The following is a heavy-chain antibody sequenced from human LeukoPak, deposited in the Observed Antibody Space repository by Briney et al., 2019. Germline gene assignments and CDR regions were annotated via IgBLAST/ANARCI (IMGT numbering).Heavy chain of an antibody. CDR2: SNAGNGNT. CDR3: ARIYDSSGYDLDY. J-gene: IGHJ4*02. V-gene: IGHV1-3*02. CDR1: GYTFTSYA. D-gene: IGHD3-22*01. Sequence: ASVKVSCKASGYTFTSYAMHWVRQAPGQRLEWMGWSNAGNGNTKYSQEFQGRVTITRDTSASTAYMELSSLRSDDTAVYYCARIYDSSGYDLDYWGQGTLVTVSS.